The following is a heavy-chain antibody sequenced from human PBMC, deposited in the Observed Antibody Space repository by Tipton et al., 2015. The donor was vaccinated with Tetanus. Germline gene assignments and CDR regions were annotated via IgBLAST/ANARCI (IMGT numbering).Heavy chain of an antibody. J-gene: IGHJ4*02. V-gene: IGHV4-61*01. CDR1: GGSVSSGSYY. CDR3: ARVKVSVYGPQVDYSLDS. CDR2: ILYGGST. Sequence: TLSLTCTVFGGSVSSGSYYWAWIRQPPGKGLEYIGYILYGGSTHYNPSLKSRVTVSADPSENQFSLNLSSVTAADTALYHCARVKVSVYGPQVDYSLDSWGQGTLVSVSS. D-gene: IGHD2/OR15-2a*01.